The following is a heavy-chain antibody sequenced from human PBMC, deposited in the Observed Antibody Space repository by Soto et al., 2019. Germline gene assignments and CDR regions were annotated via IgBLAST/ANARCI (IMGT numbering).Heavy chain of an antibody. CDR3: ARWRTRSNWDPPGY. D-gene: IGHD1-1*01. CDR1: GFTFDDYG. J-gene: IGHJ4*02. CDR2: INWSGDSI. V-gene: IGHV3-20*04. Sequence: EVQLVESGGGVVRPGGSLRLSCAASGFTFDDYGMSWVRQAPGKGLEWVSCINWSGDSIGYADSVKGRFTISRDKAKNFLFLQMNSLIADDTALYYCARWRTRSNWDPPGYWGQGTLVAVSS.